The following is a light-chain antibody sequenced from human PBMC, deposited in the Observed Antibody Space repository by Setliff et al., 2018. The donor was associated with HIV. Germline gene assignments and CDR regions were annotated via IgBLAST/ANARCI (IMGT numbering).Light chain of an antibody. V-gene: IGLV2-11*01. CDR2: GVD. CDR1: SSDIGAYDY. Sequence: QSVLTQPRSVSGSRGQSITFSCTGTSSDIGAYDYVSWYQQHPGKAPKLITYGVDKRPSGVPTRFSGFKSGNTASLTIYGLQPEDEADYFCCSYAGSNIFAFGKGTKV. J-gene: IGLJ1*01. CDR3: CSYAGSNIFA.